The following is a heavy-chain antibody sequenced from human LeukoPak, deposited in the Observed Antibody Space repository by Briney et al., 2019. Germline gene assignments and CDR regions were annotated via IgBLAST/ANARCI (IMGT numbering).Heavy chain of an antibody. D-gene: IGHD3-3*01. CDR1: GFTFRDHG. V-gene: IGHV3-30*18. CDR3: AKHTSYYYYYMDV. CDR2: ISYDGSNT. J-gene: IGHJ6*03. Sequence: PGGSLRLSCAASGFTFRDHGIHWVRQAPGRGLEWVAVISYDGSNTYYADSVKGQFTISRDNSKNTLYLQMNSLRAADTAVYYCAKHTSYYYYYMDVWGKGTTVTVSS.